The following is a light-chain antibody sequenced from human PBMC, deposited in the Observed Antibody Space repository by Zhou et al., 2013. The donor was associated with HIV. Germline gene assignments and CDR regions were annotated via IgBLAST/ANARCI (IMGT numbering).Light chain of an antibody. CDR3: QQCDSYPLT. J-gene: IGKJ4*01. CDR2: KAS. Sequence: DIQMTQSPSTLSASVGDRVTITCRASQSISTWLAWYQQKPGKAPKLLIYKASSLESGVPSRFSGSGSGTEFTLTISSLQPDDFATYYCQQCDSYPLTFGGRDQGGGSN. V-gene: IGKV1-5*03. CDR1: QSISTW.